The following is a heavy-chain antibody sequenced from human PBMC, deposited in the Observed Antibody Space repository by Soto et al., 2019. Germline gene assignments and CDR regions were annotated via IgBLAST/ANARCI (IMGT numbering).Heavy chain of an antibody. J-gene: IGHJ4*02. V-gene: IGHV1-69*02. D-gene: IGHD5-12*01. CDR2: IIPILDIV. CDR3: ARATPGYSAYDYYFDY. Sequence: SVKVSCKASGGTFNNYTISWVRQAPGQGLEWMGRIIPILDIVNNAQKFQGRVTITADKSTSTAYMELSSLRSEDTAVYYCARATPGYSAYDYYFDYWGQGTLVTVSS. CDR1: GGTFNNYT.